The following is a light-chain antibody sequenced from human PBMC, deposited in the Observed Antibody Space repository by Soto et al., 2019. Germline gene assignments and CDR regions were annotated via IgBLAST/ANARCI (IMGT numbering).Light chain of an antibody. CDR3: QQRSNWPST. V-gene: IGKV3-11*01. CDR1: QSVSSY. CDR2: DAS. Sequence: EIVLTQSPSTLSLSPGERATLSCRASQSVSSYLAWYQQKPGQAPRLLIYDASNRATGIPARFSGSGSGTDFTLTITRLEPDYFAVYYCQQRSNWPSTFGGGTKVEIK. J-gene: IGKJ4*01.